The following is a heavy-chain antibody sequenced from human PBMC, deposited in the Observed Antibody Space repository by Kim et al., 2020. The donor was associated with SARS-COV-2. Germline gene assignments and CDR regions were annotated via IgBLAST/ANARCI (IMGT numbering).Heavy chain of an antibody. V-gene: IGHV1-69*13. Sequence: SVKVSCKASGGIFNNYALSWVRQAPGQGLEWMGGITPIFGTPDYAQKFHGRVTISADESTSTVYMELSSLRSEDTAVYYCALQLDRLVGAFDIWGHGTMVTVSS. CDR2: ITPIFGTP. J-gene: IGHJ3*02. CDR1: GGIFNNYA. CDR3: ALQLDRLVGAFDI. D-gene: IGHD1-1*01.